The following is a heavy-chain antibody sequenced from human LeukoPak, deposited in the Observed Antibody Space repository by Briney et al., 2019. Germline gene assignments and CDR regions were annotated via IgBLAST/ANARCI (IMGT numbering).Heavy chain of an antibody. CDR3: AREAPRSSYSDY. V-gene: IGHV1-3*01. Sequence: GASVKVSCKASGYTFTNYAMHWVRQAPGQRLEWMGWINAGNGNTKYSQKFQDRVTITRDTSASTAYMELSSLRSEDTAVYYCAREAPRSSYSDYWGQGTLVTVSS. J-gene: IGHJ4*02. CDR2: INAGNGNT. D-gene: IGHD2-21*01. CDR1: GYTFTNYA.